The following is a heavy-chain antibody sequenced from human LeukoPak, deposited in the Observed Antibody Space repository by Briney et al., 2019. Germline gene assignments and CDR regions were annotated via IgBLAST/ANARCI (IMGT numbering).Heavy chain of an antibody. Sequence: GGSLRLSCAASGFTFSTYSMNWVRQAPGKGLELVSSISSSSSYIYYADSVKGRFTISRDNAKNSLYLQMNSLRAEDTAVYYCAREAYSSSWSYYFDYWGQGTLVTVSS. D-gene: IGHD6-13*01. CDR2: ISSSSSYI. J-gene: IGHJ4*02. CDR1: GFTFSTYS. V-gene: IGHV3-21*01. CDR3: AREAYSSSWSYYFDY.